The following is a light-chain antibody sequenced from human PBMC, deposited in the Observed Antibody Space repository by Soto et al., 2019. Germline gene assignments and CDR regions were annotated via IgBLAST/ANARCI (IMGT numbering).Light chain of an antibody. V-gene: IGKV1-9*01. Sequence: DIQLTQSPIFLSASVGDRVTIACRASQGISSYLAWYQQKPGKAPKLLIYAASTLQSGVPSRFSGSGSGTEFTLTISSLQPEHFATYYCQHLNSYPLTFGGGTKVEIK. J-gene: IGKJ4*01. CDR2: AAS. CDR1: QGISSY. CDR3: QHLNSYPLT.